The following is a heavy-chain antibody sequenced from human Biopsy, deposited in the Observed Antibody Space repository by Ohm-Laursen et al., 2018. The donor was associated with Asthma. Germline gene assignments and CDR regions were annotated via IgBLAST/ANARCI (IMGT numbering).Heavy chain of an antibody. J-gene: IGHJ2*01. Sequence: EATVKISCKASGYPFTDYYVHWVRQAPGQGLEWMGRIDPNSGGTNYAQKFLGRVTMTRDTSVNTAFMVLSRLRSDDTAVYYCARIKIRIGAGTDRYFDLWGRGTLATVSS. CDR2: IDPNSGGT. CDR1: GYPFTDYY. D-gene: IGHD3-16*01. CDR3: ARIKIRIGAGTDRYFDL. V-gene: IGHV1-2*06.